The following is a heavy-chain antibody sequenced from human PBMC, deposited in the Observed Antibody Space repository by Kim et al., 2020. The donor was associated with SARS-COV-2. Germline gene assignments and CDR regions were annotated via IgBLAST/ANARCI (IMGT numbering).Heavy chain of an antibody. CDR2: ISYDGSNK. CDR1: GFTFRSYG. Sequence: GGSLRLSCAASGFTFRSYGMHWVRQAPGKGLEWVAVISYDGSNKYYVDSVKGRFTISRDNSKNTVYLQMNSLRAEDTAVYHCAKTRSGYSGYFGYWGQGTLVTVSS. D-gene: IGHD5-12*01. J-gene: IGHJ4*02. V-gene: IGHV3-30*18. CDR3: AKTRSGYSGYFGY.